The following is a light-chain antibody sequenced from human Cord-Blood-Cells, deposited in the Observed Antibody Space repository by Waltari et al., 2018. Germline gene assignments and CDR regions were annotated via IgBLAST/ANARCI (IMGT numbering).Light chain of an antibody. CDR1: SSDVGGYNY. V-gene: IGLV2-14*01. J-gene: IGLJ1*01. Sequence: QSALTQPASVSGSPGQSITISCTGTSSDVGGYNYVSWYQQHPGKAPKRMIYDVSNRPSGFSNGFSGSKSGNTASLTISGLQAEDEADYYCSSYTSSSTYVVGTGTKVTVL. CDR3: SSYTSSSTYV. CDR2: DVS.